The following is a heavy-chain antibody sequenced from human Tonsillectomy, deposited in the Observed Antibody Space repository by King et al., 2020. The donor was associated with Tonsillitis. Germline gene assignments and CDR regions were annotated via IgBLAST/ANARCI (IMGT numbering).Heavy chain of an antibody. J-gene: IGHJ5*02. V-gene: IGHV4-30-4*01. CDR3: AVYYDSTGYYYVHWFDP. D-gene: IGHD3-22*01. CDR2: IYYSGST. CDR1: GGSISSGDYY. Sequence: VQLQESGPGLVKPSQTLSLTCTVSGGSISSGDYYWSWIRQPPGKGLEWIGYIYYSGSTYYNPSLKSRVTISVDTSKNQFSLHLSSVTAADTAVFYCAVYYDSTGYYYVHWFDPWGQGTLVTVSS.